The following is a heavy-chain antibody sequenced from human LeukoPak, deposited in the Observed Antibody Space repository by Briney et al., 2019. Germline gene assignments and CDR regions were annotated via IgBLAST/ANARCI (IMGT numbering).Heavy chain of an antibody. D-gene: IGHD4-23*01. CDR2: IIPIFGTA. V-gene: IGHV1-69*13. CDR3: ARDLATVVTPHAFDI. J-gene: IGHJ3*02. CDR1: GGTFSSYA. Sequence: SVKVSCKASGGTFSSYAISWVRQAPGQGLEWMGGIIPIFGTANYAQKFQGRVTITADESTSTAYMELSSLRSEDTAVYYCARDLATVVTPHAFDIWGQGTMVTVSS.